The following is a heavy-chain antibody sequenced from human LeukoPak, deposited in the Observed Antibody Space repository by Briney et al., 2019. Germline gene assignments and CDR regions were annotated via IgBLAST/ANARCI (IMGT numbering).Heavy chain of an antibody. Sequence: KPSETLSLTCAVYGGSFSGYYWSWIRQPPGEGLEWIGEINHSGSTNYNPSLKSRVTISVYTCKNQFSLKLSSVNAADTAVYYCARGGFSSYPFDYWGQGTLVTVSS. CDR1: GGSFSGYY. J-gene: IGHJ4*02. D-gene: IGHD1-26*01. V-gene: IGHV4-34*01. CDR2: INHSGST. CDR3: ARGGFSSYPFDY.